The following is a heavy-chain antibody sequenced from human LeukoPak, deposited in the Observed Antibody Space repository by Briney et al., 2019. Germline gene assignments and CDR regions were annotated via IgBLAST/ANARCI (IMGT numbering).Heavy chain of an antibody. V-gene: IGHV1-18*01. J-gene: IGHJ3*02. CDR1: GYAFTSYG. Sequence: VASVKVSCKASGYAFTSYGISWVRQAPGQGLEWMGWISAYNGNTNYAQKLQGRVTMTTDTSTSTVYMELSSLRSEDTAVYYCARDLGSDAFDIWGQGTMVTVSS. CDR2: ISAYNGNT. CDR3: ARDLGSDAFDI. D-gene: IGHD3-16*01.